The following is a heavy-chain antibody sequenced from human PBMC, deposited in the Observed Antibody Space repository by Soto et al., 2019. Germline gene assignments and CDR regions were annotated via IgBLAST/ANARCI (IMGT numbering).Heavy chain of an antibody. J-gene: IGHJ5*02. D-gene: IGHD6-13*01. CDR3: AKENLPYSRPEHWFDP. CDR1: GYTLTELS. Sequence: ASVKVSCTVSGYTLTELSMHWVRQAPGKGLEWMGGFDPEDGETIYAQKFQGRVTMTEDTSTDTAYMELSSLRSEDTAVYYCAKENLPYSRPEHWFDPWGQGTLVTVSS. CDR2: FDPEDGET. V-gene: IGHV1-24*01.